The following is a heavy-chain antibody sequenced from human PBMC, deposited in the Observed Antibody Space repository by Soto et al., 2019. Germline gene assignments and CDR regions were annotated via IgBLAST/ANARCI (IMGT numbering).Heavy chain of an antibody. CDR3: AALTVTTYYYYGMDV. D-gene: IGHD4-17*01. Sequence: QVQLQESGPGLVKPSGTLSLTCAVSAGSISSSNWWSWVRQPPGKGLEWIGEIHHSGSTNYNPSLKSRVTISVDKSKNQFSLKLSSVTAADTAVYYCAALTVTTYYYYGMDVWGQGTTVTVSS. V-gene: IGHV4-4*02. CDR1: AGSISSSNW. CDR2: IHHSGST. J-gene: IGHJ6*02.